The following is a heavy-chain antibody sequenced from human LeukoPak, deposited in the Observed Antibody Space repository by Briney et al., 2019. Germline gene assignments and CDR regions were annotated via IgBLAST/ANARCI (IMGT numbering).Heavy chain of an antibody. CDR2: INWNGGST. CDR1: GFTFDDYG. D-gene: IGHD6-13*01. CDR3: AKDHSSSWYIYYYYMDV. J-gene: IGHJ6*03. Sequence: GGSLRLSCAASGFTFDDYGMSWVRQAPGKGLEWVSGINWNGGSTGYADSVKGRFTISRDNSKNTLYLQMNSLRAEDTAVYYCAKDHSSSWYIYYYYMDVWGKGTTVTISS. V-gene: IGHV3-20*04.